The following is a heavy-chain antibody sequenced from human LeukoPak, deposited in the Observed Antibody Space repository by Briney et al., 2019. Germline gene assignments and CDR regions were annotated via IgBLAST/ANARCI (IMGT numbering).Heavy chain of an antibody. J-gene: IGHJ4*02. CDR2: IGGHGGST. V-gene: IGHV3-43*02. CDR1: GFTFDAYA. CDR3: AKEHSASGSVDY. Sequence: GGSLRLSCAASGFTFDAYAMYWVRQAPGKGLECVSLIGGHGGSTYYADSVKGRFTISRDNSKNSLYLQMNSLRTEDTALYYCAKEHSASGSVDYWGQGTLVTVSS. D-gene: IGHD1-26*01.